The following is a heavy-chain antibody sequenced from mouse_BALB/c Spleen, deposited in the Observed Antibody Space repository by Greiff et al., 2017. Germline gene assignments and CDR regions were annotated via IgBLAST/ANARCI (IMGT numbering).Heavy chain of an antibody. V-gene: IGHV14-3*02. CDR2: IDPANGNT. J-gene: IGHJ4*01. Sequence: EVQRVESGAELVKPGASVKLSCTASGFNIKDTYMHWVKQRPEQGLEWIGRIDPANGNTKYDPKFQGKATITADTSSNTAYLQLSSLTSEDTAVYYCARWGTTVGGEDDWGQGTSVTVSS. CDR1: GFNIKDTY. CDR3: ARWGTTVGGEDD. D-gene: IGHD1-1*01.